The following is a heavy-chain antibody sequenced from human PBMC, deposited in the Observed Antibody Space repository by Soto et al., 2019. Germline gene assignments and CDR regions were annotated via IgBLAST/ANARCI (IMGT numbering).Heavy chain of an antibody. V-gene: IGHV1-69*13. CDR2: IIPIFGTA. J-gene: IGHJ6*02. D-gene: IGHD2-2*01. Sequence: ASVKVSCKASGGTFSSYAISWVRQAPGQGLEWMGGIIPIFGTANYAQKFQGRVTITADESTSTAYMELSSLRSEDTAVYYCARCGVLVPAAIIGDYYYYGMDVWGQGTTVTVS. CDR3: ARCGVLVPAAIIGDYYYYGMDV. CDR1: GGTFSSYA.